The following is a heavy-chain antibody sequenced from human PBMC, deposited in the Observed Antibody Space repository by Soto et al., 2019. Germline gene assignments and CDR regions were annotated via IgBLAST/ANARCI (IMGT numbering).Heavy chain of an antibody. CDR1: GGSISSSSYY. Sequence: SETLSLTCTVSGGSISSSSYYWGWIRQPPGKGLEWIGSIYYSGSTYYNPSLKSRVTISVDTSKNQFSLKLSSVTAADTAVYYCARKRSSWYETQHKNKKHYYYYYGMDVWGQGTTVTVSS. D-gene: IGHD6-13*01. V-gene: IGHV4-39*01. CDR3: ARKRSSWYETQHKNKKHYYYYYGMDV. CDR2: IYYSGST. J-gene: IGHJ6*02.